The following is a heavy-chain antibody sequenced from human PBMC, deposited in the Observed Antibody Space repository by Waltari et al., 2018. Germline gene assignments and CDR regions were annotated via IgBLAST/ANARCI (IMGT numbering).Heavy chain of an antibody. J-gene: IGHJ4*02. CDR2: IIPIFGTA. D-gene: IGHD3-22*01. CDR3: ARAGIDDSSGYYYETS. Sequence: QVQLVQSGAEVKKPGSSVKVSCKASGGTFSSYAISWVRQAPGQGLEWMGGIIPIFGTANYAQKFQVRVTITADESTSIAYMELSSLRSEDTAVYYCARAGIDDSSGYYYETSWGQGTLVTVSS. V-gene: IGHV1-69*01. CDR1: GGTFSSYA.